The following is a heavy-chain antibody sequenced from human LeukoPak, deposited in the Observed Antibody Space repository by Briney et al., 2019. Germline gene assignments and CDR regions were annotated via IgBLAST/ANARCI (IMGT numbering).Heavy chain of an antibody. D-gene: IGHD4-17*01. CDR2: IYYSGST. V-gene: IGHV4-39*07. CDR1: GGSVNSSSYY. CDR3: AREPSVDYGDWDPFDY. Sequence: SETLSLTCTVSGGSVNSSSYYWGWIRQPPGKGLEWIGSIYYSGSTYYNPSLESRVTMSVDTSKNQFSLKLSSVTAADTAVYYCAREPSVDYGDWDPFDYWGQGTLVTVSS. J-gene: IGHJ4*02.